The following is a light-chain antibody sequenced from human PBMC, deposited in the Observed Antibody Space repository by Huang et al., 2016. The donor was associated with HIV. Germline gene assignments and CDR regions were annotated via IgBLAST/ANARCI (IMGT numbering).Light chain of an antibody. CDR2: AAS. J-gene: IGKJ1*01. Sequence: DIQMTQSPSSLSASVGDRVTITCRASQSISSYLNWYQQQPGKAPKVLIYAASSLQSGVPSRFSGSGSGTDFTLTISSLQPEDFATYYCQQSYNTPRTFGQGTKVEIK. V-gene: IGKV1-39*01. CDR1: QSISSY. CDR3: QQSYNTPRT.